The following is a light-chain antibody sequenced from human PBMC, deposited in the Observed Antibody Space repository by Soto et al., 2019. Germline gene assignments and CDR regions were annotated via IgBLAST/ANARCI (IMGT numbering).Light chain of an antibody. Sequence: QSALTQPASVSGSPGQSITISCTGTSNDVGVFDYGSWYQRHPASAPRLMIYDVSHRPSGVSNRFSGSKSGNTASLTISGLQAEDEADYYCSSYTTGSAVVFGGGTKLTVL. J-gene: IGLJ2*01. V-gene: IGLV2-14*03. CDR1: SNDVGVFDY. CDR2: DVS. CDR3: SSYTTGSAVV.